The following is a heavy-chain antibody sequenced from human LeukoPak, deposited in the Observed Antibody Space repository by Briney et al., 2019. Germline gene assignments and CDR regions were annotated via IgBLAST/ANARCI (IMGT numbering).Heavy chain of an antibody. J-gene: IGHJ4*02. Sequence: SVKVSCKASGGTFSSYAISWVRQAPGQGLEWMGGIIPIFGTANYAQKFQGRVTITADESTSTAYMELSSLRSEDTAVYYCARAPPGYDFWSGYYRWGQGTLVTVSS. V-gene: IGHV1-69*13. D-gene: IGHD3-3*01. CDR3: ARAPPGYDFWSGYYR. CDR1: GGTFSSYA. CDR2: IIPIFGTA.